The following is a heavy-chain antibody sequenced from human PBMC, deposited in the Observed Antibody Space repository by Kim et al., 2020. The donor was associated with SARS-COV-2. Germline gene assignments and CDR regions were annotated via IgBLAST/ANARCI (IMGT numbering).Heavy chain of an antibody. Sequence: DSGKGRFTIARDNAKNYLYLQMNSRRAEVPAVYYCARASKRWLQSSYVDYWGQGTLVTVSS. J-gene: IGHJ4*02. D-gene: IGHD5-12*01. V-gene: IGHV3-11*04. CDR3: ARASKRWLQSSYVDY.